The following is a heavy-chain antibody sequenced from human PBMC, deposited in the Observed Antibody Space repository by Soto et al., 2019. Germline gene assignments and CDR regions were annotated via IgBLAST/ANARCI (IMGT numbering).Heavy chain of an antibody. Sequence: SETLSLTCTVSGGSISPYYWTWIRQPPGKGLEWVGYIYYAGTSSYNPSLKSRVTISLETSKSQISLRLTSVTAADTAVYYCAGGTPAFDPWGQGTLVTVSS. V-gene: IGHV4-59*08. J-gene: IGHJ5*02. CDR2: IYYAGTS. CDR3: AGGTPAFDP. CDR1: GGSISPYY.